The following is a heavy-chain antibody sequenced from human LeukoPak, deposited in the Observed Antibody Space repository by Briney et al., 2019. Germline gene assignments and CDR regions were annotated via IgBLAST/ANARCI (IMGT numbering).Heavy chain of an antibody. CDR3: TSPIVGAAVWTDAFDI. CDR1: GFIFNDFW. Sequence: GGSLRLSCTASGFIFNDFWMSWVRQAPGEGLEWVANIRQDGGAKNYVDSVKGRFTISRDNSKNTLYLQMNSLKTEDTAVYYCTSPIVGAAVWTDAFDIWGQGTMVTVSS. CDR2: IRQDGGAK. V-gene: IGHV3-7*03. J-gene: IGHJ3*02. D-gene: IGHD1-26*01.